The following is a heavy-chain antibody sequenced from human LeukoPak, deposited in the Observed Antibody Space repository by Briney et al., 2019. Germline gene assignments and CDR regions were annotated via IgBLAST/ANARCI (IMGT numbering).Heavy chain of an antibody. CDR1: GFTFSSYA. Sequence: GGSLRLSCAASGFTFSSYAMSWVRQAPGKGLEWVSAISGSGGSTYYADSVKGRFTISRDNPKNTLYLQMNSLRAEDTAVYYCAKARGDYDILTGYYGGGYYFDYWGQGTLVTVSS. V-gene: IGHV3-23*01. CDR3: AKARGDYDILTGYYGGGYYFDY. CDR2: ISGSGGST. D-gene: IGHD3-9*01. J-gene: IGHJ4*02.